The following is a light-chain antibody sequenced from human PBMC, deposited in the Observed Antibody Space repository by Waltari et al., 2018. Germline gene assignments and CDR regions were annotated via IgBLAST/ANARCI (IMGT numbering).Light chain of an antibody. V-gene: IGKV4-1*01. CDR3: QQYYNTPLT. CDR1: ESVLYSSNNKNH. J-gene: IGKJ4*01. Sequence: DIVITQSPESLAVSLGERATINCKSSESVLYSSNNKNHLAWYQQKPGHPPKLLIYWASTRKSGVPDRFSGSGSETDFTLTVSSLQAEDVAVYYCQQYYNTPLTFGGGTKVEIK. CDR2: WAS.